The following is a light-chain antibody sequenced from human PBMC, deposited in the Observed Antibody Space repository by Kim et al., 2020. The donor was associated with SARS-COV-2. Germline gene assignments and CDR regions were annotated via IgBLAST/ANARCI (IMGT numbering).Light chain of an antibody. V-gene: IGLV2-14*03. J-gene: IGLJ1*01. CDR1: SSDVGGYNY. CDR3: NSYTSSTTLFV. Sequence: QSITIACTGTSSDVGGYNYVSWYQQHPGKAPKLIIYDVSSRPSGISDRFSGSKSGNTASLTISGLQVEDEADYYCNSYTSSTTLFVFGTGTTVTVL. CDR2: DVS.